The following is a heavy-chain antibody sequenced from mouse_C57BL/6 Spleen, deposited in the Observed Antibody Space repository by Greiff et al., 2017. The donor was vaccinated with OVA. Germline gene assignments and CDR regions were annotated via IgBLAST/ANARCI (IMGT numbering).Heavy chain of an antibody. V-gene: IGHV1-72*01. D-gene: IGHD1-1*01. Sequence: QVHVKQSGAELVKPGASVKLSCKASGYTFTSYWMHWVKQRPGRGLEWIGRIDPNSGGTKYNEKFKSKATLTVDKPSSTAYMQLSSLTSEDSAVYYCARSGTPLRSGAMDYWGQGTSVTVSS. J-gene: IGHJ4*01. CDR1: GYTFTSYW. CDR2: IDPNSGGT. CDR3: ARSGTPLRSGAMDY.